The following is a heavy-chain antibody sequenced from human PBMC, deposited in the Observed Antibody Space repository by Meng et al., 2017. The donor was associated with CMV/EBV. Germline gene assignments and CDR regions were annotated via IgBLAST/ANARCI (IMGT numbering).Heavy chain of an antibody. V-gene: IGHV3-74*01. CDR2: INSDGSST. CDR1: GFTFSTYE. D-gene: IGHD6-19*01. J-gene: IGHJ3*02. Sequence: GGSLRLSCAGSGFTFSTYEMNWVRQAPGKGLVWVSRINSDGSSTSYADSVKGRFTISRDNAKNTLYLQMNSLRAEDTAVYYCARDGPNGIAVAGGDIWGQGTMVTVSS. CDR3: ARDGPNGIAVAGGDI.